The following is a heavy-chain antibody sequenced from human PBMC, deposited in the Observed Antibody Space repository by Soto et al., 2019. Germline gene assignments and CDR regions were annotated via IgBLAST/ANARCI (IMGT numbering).Heavy chain of an antibody. CDR3: ASVARYSSSLSYYYYGMDV. CDR2: IIPIFGTA. CDR1: GGTFSSYA. V-gene: IGHV1-69*13. Sequence: ASVKVSCKASGGTFSSYAISWVRQAPGRGLEWMGGIIPIFGTANYAQKFQGRVTITADESTSTAYMELSSLRSEDTAVYYCASVARYSSSLSYYYYGMDVWGQGTTVTVSS. D-gene: IGHD6-13*01. J-gene: IGHJ6*02.